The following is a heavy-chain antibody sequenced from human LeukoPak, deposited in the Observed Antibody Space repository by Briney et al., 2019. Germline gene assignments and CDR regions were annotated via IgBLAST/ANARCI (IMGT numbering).Heavy chain of an antibody. CDR1: GGSISSYY. Sequence: SETLSLTCTVSGGSISSYYWSWIRQPAGKGLEGIGRIYTSGSPNYNPSLKSRVPMSVDTSKNQSSLKLSSVTAADTAVYYCARENLSGYEPRIDYWGQGTLVTVSS. V-gene: IGHV4-4*07. J-gene: IGHJ4*02. CDR3: ARENLSGYEPRIDY. CDR2: IYTSGSP. D-gene: IGHD5-12*01.